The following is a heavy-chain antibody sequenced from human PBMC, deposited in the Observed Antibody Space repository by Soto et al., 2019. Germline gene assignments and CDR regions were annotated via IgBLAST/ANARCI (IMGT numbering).Heavy chain of an antibody. CDR2: ISSYNGNT. D-gene: IGHD6-13*01. J-gene: IGHJ6*02. CDR3: ARYREASSRWYSSYYYGMDF. Sequence: ASVKVSCKASGYTFTSYGISWVRPAPGQGREWMVCISSYNGNTNYAQKLQGRVTMTTDTSTSTAYMELRSLRSDDTAVYYCARYREASSRWYSSYYYGMDFWGQGTTVTVSS. V-gene: IGHV1-18*01. CDR1: GYTFTSYG.